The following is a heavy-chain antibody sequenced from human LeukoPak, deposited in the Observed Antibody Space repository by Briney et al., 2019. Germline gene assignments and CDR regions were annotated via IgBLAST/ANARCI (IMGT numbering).Heavy chain of an antibody. CDR3: ARRVATIIYYYYYGMDV. D-gene: IGHD5-12*01. V-gene: IGHV4-34*01. CDR2: INHSGST. J-gene: IGHJ6*02. CDR1: GGSFSGYY. Sequence: PSETLSLTCAVYGGSFSGYYWSWIRQPPGKGLEWIGEINHSGSTNYNPSLKSRVTISVDTSKNQFSLKLSSVTAADTAVYYCARRVATIIYYYYYGMDVWGQGTTVTVSS.